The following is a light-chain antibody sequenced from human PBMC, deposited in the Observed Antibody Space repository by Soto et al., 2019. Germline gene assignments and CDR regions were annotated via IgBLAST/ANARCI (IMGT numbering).Light chain of an antibody. CDR2: GTS. V-gene: IGKV1-39*01. CDR1: QAINTY. Sequence: DIQMTQSPSFLSASVGDRVTISCRASQAINTYLNWYQQKPGKAPKLLIYGTSDLQNGVPSRFSGGGSGTDFTLTISSLQPEDFATYYCQQSYSTLLITFGQGTRPEV. J-gene: IGKJ5*01. CDR3: QQSYSTLLIT.